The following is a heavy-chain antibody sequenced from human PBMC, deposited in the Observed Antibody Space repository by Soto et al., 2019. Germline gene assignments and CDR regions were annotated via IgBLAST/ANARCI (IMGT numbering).Heavy chain of an antibody. CDR1: GFTFDSYA. V-gene: IGHV3-30-3*01. CDR3: ARDKRYYGATYYYGLDV. Sequence: GGSLRLSCSGTGFTFDSYAVHWVRQAPGKGLEWVAFISYGGNNADYADSVRGRFTISRDNSKNTVFLQMKSLRAGDTAVYYCARDKRYYGATYYYGLDVWGRGTWVTVSS. CDR2: ISYGGNNA. D-gene: IGHD3-3*01. J-gene: IGHJ6*02.